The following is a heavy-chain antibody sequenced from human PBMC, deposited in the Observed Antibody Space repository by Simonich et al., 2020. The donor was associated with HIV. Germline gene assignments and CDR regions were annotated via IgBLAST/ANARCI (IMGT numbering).Heavy chain of an antibody. CDR2: IYHSVTT. Sequence: QVQLQQWGAGLLKPSETLSLTCAVYGGSFSSYYWNWIRQPPGKGLEWIGEIYHSVTTNDNPSLKSRVTISVDTSKNQFSLKLSSVTAADTAVYYCARHHELGMGWFDPWGQGTLVTVSS. J-gene: IGHJ5*02. D-gene: IGHD7-27*01. CDR3: ARHHELGMGWFDP. V-gene: IGHV4-34*01. CDR1: GGSFSSYY.